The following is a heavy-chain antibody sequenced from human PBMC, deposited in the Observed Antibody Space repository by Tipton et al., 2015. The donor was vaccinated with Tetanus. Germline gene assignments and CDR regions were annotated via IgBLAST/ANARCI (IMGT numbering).Heavy chain of an antibody. J-gene: IGHJ5*02. Sequence: TLSLTCAVYGGSFSGYYWSWIRQPPGKGLEWIGEINHSGSTNYNPSLKSRVTISVDTSKNQFSLKLSSVTAADTAVYYCARVPKITIFGVVTNNWFDPWGQGTLVTVPS. D-gene: IGHD3-3*01. CDR2: INHSGST. CDR1: GGSFSGYY. CDR3: ARVPKITIFGVVTNNWFDP. V-gene: IGHV4-34*01.